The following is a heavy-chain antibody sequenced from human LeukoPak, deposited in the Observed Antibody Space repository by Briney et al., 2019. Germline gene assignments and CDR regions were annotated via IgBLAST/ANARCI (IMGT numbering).Heavy chain of an antibody. Sequence: ASVKVSCKASGYTFTSYAMNWVRQAPGQGLEWMGWINTNTGNPTYAQGFTGRFVFSLDTSVNTAYLQISSLKSADTAVYYCARDLSGDYNWFDPWGQGTLVTVSS. V-gene: IGHV7-4-1*02. CDR2: INTNTGNP. D-gene: IGHD4-17*01. CDR1: GYTFTSYA. CDR3: ARDLSGDYNWFDP. J-gene: IGHJ5*02.